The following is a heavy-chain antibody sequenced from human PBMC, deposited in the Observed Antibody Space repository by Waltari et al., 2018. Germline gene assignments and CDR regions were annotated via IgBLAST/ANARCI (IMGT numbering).Heavy chain of an antibody. J-gene: IGHJ4*02. D-gene: IGHD3-22*01. CDR3: AKEGDNYYDSSGYWVY. CDR1: GFTFSSYA. Sequence: EVQLLESGGGLVQPGGSLRLSCAASGFTFSSYAMSWVRQAPGKGLGWVSAISGSGGSTYYADSVKGLFTISRDNSKNTLYLQMNSLRAEDTAVYYCAKEGDNYYDSSGYWVYWGQGTLVTVSS. CDR2: ISGSGGST. V-gene: IGHV3-23*01.